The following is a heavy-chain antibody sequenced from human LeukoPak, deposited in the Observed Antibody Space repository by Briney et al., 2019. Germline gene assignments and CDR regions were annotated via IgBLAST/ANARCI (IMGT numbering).Heavy chain of an antibody. CDR1: GFTFSSYA. Sequence: PGRSLRLSCAASGFTFSSYAMSWVRQAPGKGLEWVSAISGSGGSTYYADSVQGRFTISRDNAKNSLYLQMNSLRAEDTAIYYCARLRTYGYYYDGMDVWGQGTTVTVSS. CDR2: ISGSGGST. CDR3: ARLRTYGYYYDGMDV. J-gene: IGHJ6*02. V-gene: IGHV3-23*01. D-gene: IGHD3-16*01.